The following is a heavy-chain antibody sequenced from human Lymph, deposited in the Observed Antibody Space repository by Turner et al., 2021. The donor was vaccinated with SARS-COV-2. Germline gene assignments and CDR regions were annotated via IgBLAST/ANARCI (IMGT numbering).Heavy chain of an antibody. D-gene: IGHD6-19*01. CDR1: GGSSRDYY. J-gene: IGHJ6*02. CDR3: ARVVIAVAGTYPIQVYYYCGMDV. CDR2: INHSGGT. Sequence: QVQLQQWGAGLFKPSQTLSRTGSVDGGSSRDYYWSWIRQPPGKGLEWMGEINHSGGTNYNPSLNSRVTISVDTSKNQCSLKLNSVTAADTAVYYCARVVIAVAGTYPIQVYYYCGMDVWGQGTTVTVSS. V-gene: IGHV4-34*01.